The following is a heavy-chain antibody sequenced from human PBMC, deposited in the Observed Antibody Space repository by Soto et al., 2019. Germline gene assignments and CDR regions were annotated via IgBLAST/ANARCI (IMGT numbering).Heavy chain of an antibody. D-gene: IGHD1-26*01. CDR2: ISYDGSTK. Sequence: QVQLVESGGGVVQPGGSLRLSCAASGFTFSSFAMHWVRQAPGKGLEWVAVISYDGSTKYYADSVKGRFTISRDNSKSTLYLQMNSLRAEDTAVYYCARRGYSGSYYWFGPWGQGTLVTASS. CDR3: ARRGYSGSYYWFGP. J-gene: IGHJ5*02. CDR1: GFTFSSFA. V-gene: IGHV3-30-3*01.